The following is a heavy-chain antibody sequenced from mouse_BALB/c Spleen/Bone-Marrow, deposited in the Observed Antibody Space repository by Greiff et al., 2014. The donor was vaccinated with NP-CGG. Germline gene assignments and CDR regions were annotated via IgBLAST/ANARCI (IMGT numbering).Heavy chain of an antibody. CDR3: TRRGDYYGSPGVCYAMDY. Sequence: LQQSGSELVRPGASVKLSCKASGYTFTSYWMHWVKQRPGQGLEWIGNIYPGSGSTNYDEKFKRKATLTVDTSSSTAYMQLSSLTSEDSAVYYCTRRGDYYGSPGVCYAMDYWGQGTSVTVSS. D-gene: IGHD1-1*01. CDR1: GYTFTSYW. J-gene: IGHJ4*01. CDR2: IYPGSGST. V-gene: IGHV1S22*01.